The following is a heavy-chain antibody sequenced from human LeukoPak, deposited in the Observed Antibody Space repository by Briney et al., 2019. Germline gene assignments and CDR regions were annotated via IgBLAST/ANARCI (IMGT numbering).Heavy chain of an antibody. J-gene: IGHJ4*02. CDR1: GYTFTDYY. V-gene: IGHV1-2*02. D-gene: IGHD3-9*01. CDR3: ARGFDWLEYYVGY. CDR2: INPNSGGT. Sequence: ASVKVSCKASGYTFTDYYMHWVRQAPGQGLECMGWINPNSGGTNYAQKFQGRVTMTRDTSISTAYMELSRLRSDDTAMYHCARGFDWLEYYVGYWRQGTVVSVSS.